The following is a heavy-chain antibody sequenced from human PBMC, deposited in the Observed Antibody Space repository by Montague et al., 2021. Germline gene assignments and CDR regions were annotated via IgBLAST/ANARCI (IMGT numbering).Heavy chain of an antibody. CDR2: IYYSGST. Sequence: SETLSLTCTVSGGSISSSSYYWGWIRQPPGKGLEWIGSIYYSGSTYYNPSIKSRVTISVDTSKDQFSLKLSSVTAADTAVYSCASSSRWRWLQSYFDYWGQGTLVTVSS. CDR3: ASSSRWRWLQSYFDY. CDR1: GGSISSSSYY. D-gene: IGHD5-24*01. J-gene: IGHJ4*02. V-gene: IGHV4-39*01.